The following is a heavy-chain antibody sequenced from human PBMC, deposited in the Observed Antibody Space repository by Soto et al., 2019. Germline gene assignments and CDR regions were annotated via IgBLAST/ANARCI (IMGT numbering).Heavy chain of an antibody. CDR1: GGSISSYY. V-gene: IGHV4-59*01. CDR2: IYYSGST. J-gene: IGHJ6*02. CDR3: ARVLRYCNWLSNTYYYYGMDV. Sequence: QVQLQESGPGLVKPSETLSLTCTVSGGSISSYYWSWIQQPPGKGLEWIGYIYYSGSTNYNPSLKSRVTISVATSNNQFSLKLSSVTAADTAVYYCARVLRYCNWLSNTYYYYGMDVWGQGTTVTVS. D-gene: IGHD3-9*01.